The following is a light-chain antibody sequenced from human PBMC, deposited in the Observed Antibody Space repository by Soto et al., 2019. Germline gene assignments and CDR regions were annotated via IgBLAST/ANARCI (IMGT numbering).Light chain of an antibody. CDR1: QTVNSN. Sequence: EIVMTQSPATLSVSPGERATLSCRASQTVNSNLAWYQQKPGQAPRLLIYGASTRATGIPARFSSSGSGTEFTLTISSLQYEDFAVYYCQQYNNWPYTFCQGTRLEIK. CDR2: GAS. CDR3: QQYNNWPYT. V-gene: IGKV3-15*01. J-gene: IGKJ2*01.